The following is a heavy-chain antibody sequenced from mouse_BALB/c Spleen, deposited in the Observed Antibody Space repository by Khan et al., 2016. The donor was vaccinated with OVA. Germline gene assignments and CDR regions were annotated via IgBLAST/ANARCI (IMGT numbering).Heavy chain of an antibody. CDR3: ARRGLRWDFDY. V-gene: IGHV1-7*01. D-gene: IGHD1-1*01. J-gene: IGHJ2*01. Sequence: QVQLQQSGAELAKPGAPVKMSCKASGYTFINSWILWVKQRPGQGLEWIGYINPSTGYTEYNQNFKDKATLTADKSSSTAYMQLSSLTSEDSAVYYCARRGLRWDFDYWGQGTTLTVSS. CDR2: INPSTGYT. CDR1: GYTFINSW.